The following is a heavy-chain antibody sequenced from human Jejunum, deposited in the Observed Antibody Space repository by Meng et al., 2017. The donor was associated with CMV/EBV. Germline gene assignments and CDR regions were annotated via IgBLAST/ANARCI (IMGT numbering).Heavy chain of an antibody. CDR2: IKQDGTEK. D-gene: IGHD3-16*01. CDR3: ARDGGGFNSSPFDH. V-gene: IGHV3-7*01. Sequence: GFSFGDYWMSWVRQAPGKGLEWVANIKQDGTEKYYVNSVKGRFTISRDNSDNMLFLQMSSLRADDTALYYCARDGGGFNSSPFDHWGQGTLVTVSS. J-gene: IGHJ4*02. CDR1: GFSFGDYW.